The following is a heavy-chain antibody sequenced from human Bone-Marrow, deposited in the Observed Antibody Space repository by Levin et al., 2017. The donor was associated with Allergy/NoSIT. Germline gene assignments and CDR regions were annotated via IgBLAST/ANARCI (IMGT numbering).Heavy chain of an antibody. Sequence: QSGGSLRLSCAASGFNVSSNYMSWVRQAPGMGLEWVSVIYSGGSTYYADSVKGRFTISRDISKNTLYLQMNSLRTEDTSVYYCARPVSGKGGDWGQGTLVTVSS. D-gene: IGHD3-10*01. V-gene: IGHV3-66*04. CDR2: IYSGGST. CDR3: ARPVSGKGGD. CDR1: GFNVSSNY. J-gene: IGHJ4*02.